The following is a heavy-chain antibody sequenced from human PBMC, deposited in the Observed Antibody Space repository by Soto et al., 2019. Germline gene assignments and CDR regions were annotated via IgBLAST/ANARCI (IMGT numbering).Heavy chain of an antibody. V-gene: IGHV3-30*18. CDR2: ISYDGSNK. J-gene: IGHJ4*02. D-gene: IGHD6-19*01. CDR1: GFTFSSYG. CDR3: AKDMGSSGSYFDY. Sequence: PGGSLRLSCAASGFTFSSYGMHWVRQAPGKGLEWVAVISYDGSNKYYADSVKGRFTISRDNSKNTLYLQMNSLRAEDTAVYYCAKDMGSSGSYFDYWGQGTLVTVSP.